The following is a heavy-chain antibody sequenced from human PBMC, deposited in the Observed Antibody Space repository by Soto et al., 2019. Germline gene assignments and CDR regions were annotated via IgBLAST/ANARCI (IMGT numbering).Heavy chain of an antibody. V-gene: IGHV4-59*01. CDR1: GVSITNYY. J-gene: IGHJ4*02. CDR2: VYHTGNT. D-gene: IGHD1-20*01. CDR3: AREQYNWKL. Sequence: SETLSLTCSVSGVSITNYYWTWIRLPPGKGLEWIGYVYHTGNTFYNPSLKSRVTISLDTPKNQVSPSLRSVTAADTAVYYCAREQYNWKLWGQGTLVTVSS.